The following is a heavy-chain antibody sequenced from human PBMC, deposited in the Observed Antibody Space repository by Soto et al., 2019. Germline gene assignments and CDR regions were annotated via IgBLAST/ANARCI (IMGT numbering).Heavy chain of an antibody. CDR1: GGSLSSGNFY. CDR3: ARGSGNYYSGRYFDS. D-gene: IGHD1-26*01. CDR2: IYYTGST. Sequence: SETLSLTCTVSGGSLSSGNFYWRWIRQPPGKGPELIGYIYYTGSTYYNPSLKSRVSISLDTSKNQFSLKLTSVTAADTAVYFCARGSGNYYSGRYFDSWGQGTLVTVSS. V-gene: IGHV4-30-4*01. J-gene: IGHJ4*02.